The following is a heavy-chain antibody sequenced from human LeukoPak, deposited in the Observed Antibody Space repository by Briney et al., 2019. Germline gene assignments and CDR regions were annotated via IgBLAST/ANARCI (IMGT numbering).Heavy chain of an antibody. Sequence: KPSETLSLTCTVSGYSISSGYYWGWIRQPPGKGLEWIGSIYHSGSTYYNPSLKSRVTISVDTSKNQFSLKLSSVTAADTAVYYCAREKNVDIVATGGFDPWGQGTLVTVSS. J-gene: IGHJ5*02. V-gene: IGHV4-38-2*02. CDR1: GYSISSGYY. D-gene: IGHD5-12*01. CDR2: IYHSGST. CDR3: AREKNVDIVATGGFDP.